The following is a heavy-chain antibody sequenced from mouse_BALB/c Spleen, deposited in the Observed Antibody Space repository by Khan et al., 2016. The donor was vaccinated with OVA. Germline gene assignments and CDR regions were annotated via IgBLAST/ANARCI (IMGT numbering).Heavy chain of an antibody. D-gene: IGHD1-1*01. CDR1: GYSITSGYA. J-gene: IGHJ2*01. CDR3: ASENYYGYYFDY. CDR2: ISYSGGT. Sequence: EVQLQESGPGLVKPSQSLSLTCTVTGYSITSGYAWNWIRQFPGNKLEWMGYISYSGGTSYNPSLKSRISITRDTSKNQFFLQLNSVTTEDTATYYCASENYYGYYFDYWGQGTTLTVSS. V-gene: IGHV3-2*02.